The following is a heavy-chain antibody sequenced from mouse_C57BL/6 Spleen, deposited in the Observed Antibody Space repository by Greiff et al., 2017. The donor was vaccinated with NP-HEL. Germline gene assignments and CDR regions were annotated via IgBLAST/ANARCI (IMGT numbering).Heavy chain of an antibody. CDR2: IDPSDSYT. CDR1: GYTFTSYW. CDR3: AANWPFDY. V-gene: IGHV1-50*01. Sequence: VQLQESGAELVKPGASVKLSCKASGYTFTSYWMQWVKQRPGQGLEWIGEIDPSDSYTNYNQKFKGKATLTVDTSSSTAYMQLSSLTSEASAVYYCAANWPFDYWGQGTTLTVSA. J-gene: IGHJ2*01. D-gene: IGHD4-1*01.